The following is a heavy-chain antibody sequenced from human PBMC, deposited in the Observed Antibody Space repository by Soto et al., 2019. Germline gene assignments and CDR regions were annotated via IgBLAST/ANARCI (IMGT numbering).Heavy chain of an antibody. J-gene: IGHJ4*02. D-gene: IGHD2-8*01. CDR3: ARAGHCTDGVCSALDY. CDR2: IYYSGTA. Sequence: QVQLQESGPGLVKPSETLSLTCTVSGGAISTYYWSWIRQPPGKGLEWIGYIYYSGTASYNPSLKSRVTISLDTSKNQFSLRLSSVTAADTAVYYCARAGHCTDGVCSALDYWGQGTQVTVSS. V-gene: IGHV4-59*08. CDR1: GGAISTYY.